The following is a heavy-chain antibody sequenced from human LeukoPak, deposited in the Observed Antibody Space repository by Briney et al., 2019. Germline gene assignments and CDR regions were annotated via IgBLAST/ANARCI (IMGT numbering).Heavy chain of an antibody. CDR3: ARGRVVVAATRFDY. V-gene: IGHV1-46*01. Sequence: GASVTVSCKASGYTFANYYMHWVRQAPGQGLEWMGIINPSGGSTNYAQKFQGRVTMTRDMSTSTVYMELSSLRSEDTAVYYCARGRVVVAATRFDYWGQGTLVTVSS. J-gene: IGHJ4*02. D-gene: IGHD2-15*01. CDR1: GYTFANYY. CDR2: INPSGGST.